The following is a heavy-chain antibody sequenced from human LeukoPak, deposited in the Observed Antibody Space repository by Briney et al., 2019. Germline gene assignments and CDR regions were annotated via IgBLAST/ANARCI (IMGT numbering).Heavy chain of an antibody. CDR2: IYYSGST. Sequence: SETLSLTCTVSGGSVSSGSYYWSWIRQPPGKGLEWIGYIYYSGSTNYNPSLKSRVTISVDTSKNQFSLKLSSVTAADTAVYYCARSRYYDILTGYYRGLDSDYWGQGTLVTVSS. CDR3: ARSRYYDILTGYYRGLDSDY. D-gene: IGHD3-9*01. J-gene: IGHJ4*02. CDR1: GGSVSSGSYY. V-gene: IGHV4-61*01.